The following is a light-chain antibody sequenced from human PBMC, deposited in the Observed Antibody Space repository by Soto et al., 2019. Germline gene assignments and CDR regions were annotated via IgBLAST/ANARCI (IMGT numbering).Light chain of an antibody. CDR3: TSYAGSNNVV. CDR2: EVS. J-gene: IGLJ2*01. Sequence: QSALTQPASVSGSPGQSITISCTGTSSDVGGYNAVSWYQQHPGKAPKLMIYEVSNRPSGVSNRFSGSKSDNTASLTVSGLRAEDEAHYYCTSYAGSNNVVFGGGTKLTVL. V-gene: IGLV2-14*01. CDR1: SSDVGGYNA.